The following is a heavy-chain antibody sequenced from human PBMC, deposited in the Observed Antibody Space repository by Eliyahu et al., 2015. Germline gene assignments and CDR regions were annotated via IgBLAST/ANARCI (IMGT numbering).Heavy chain of an antibody. CDR3: TTDQWLVRSNWFDP. CDR1: GFXFSXXX. CDR2: IKSKTDGGTT. J-gene: IGHJ5*02. V-gene: IGHV3-15*01. D-gene: IGHD6-19*01. Sequence: EVQLVESGGGLVKPGGSLRLSCAAXGFXFSXXXMXWVRQAPGKGLEWVGRIKSKTDGGTTDYAAPVKGRFTISRDDSKNTLYLQMNSLKTEDTAVYYCTTDQWLVRSNWFDPWGQGTLVTVSS.